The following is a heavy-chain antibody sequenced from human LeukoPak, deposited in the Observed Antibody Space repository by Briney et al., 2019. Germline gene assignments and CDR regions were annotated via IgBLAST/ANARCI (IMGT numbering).Heavy chain of an antibody. CDR1: GFTFSGYA. CDR3: AKGVTGYFDY. J-gene: IGHJ4*02. D-gene: IGHD5-18*01. Sequence: GGSLRLSCAASGFTFSGYAMRWVRQAPGKGLEWVSGISGSGDATYYRDSVRGRFTISRDNSKNTLYLEMNSLRAEDTAVYYCAKGVTGYFDYWGQGTLVTVSS. V-gene: IGHV3-23*01. CDR2: ISGSGDAT.